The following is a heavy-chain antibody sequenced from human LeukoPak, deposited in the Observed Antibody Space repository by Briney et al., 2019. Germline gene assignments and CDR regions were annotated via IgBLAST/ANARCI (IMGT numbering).Heavy chain of an antibody. Sequence: SETLSLTCAVYGGSFSGYYWSWIRQPPGKGLEWIGEINHSGSANYNPSLKSRVTISVDTSQNQFSLKLSSVTPADTAVYHCARGSVVPASRGFGCFDPWGQGTLVTVSS. CDR2: INHSGSA. J-gene: IGHJ5*02. D-gene: IGHD2-2*01. CDR3: ARGSVVPASRGFGCFDP. CDR1: GGSFSGYY. V-gene: IGHV4-34*01.